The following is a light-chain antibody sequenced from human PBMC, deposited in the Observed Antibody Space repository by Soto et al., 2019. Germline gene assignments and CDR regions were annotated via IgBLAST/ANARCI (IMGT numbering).Light chain of an antibody. Sequence: EIVLTQSPGTLSLSPGERATLSCRASQCVSSSYLAWYQQKPGQAPRLLFYGASSRATGIPVRFSGSGSGTDFTLPISRLEPEDFAVYDCQQYGSSPPITFGQGTRLEIK. V-gene: IGKV3-20*01. J-gene: IGKJ5*01. CDR1: QCVSSSY. CDR3: QQYGSSPPIT. CDR2: GAS.